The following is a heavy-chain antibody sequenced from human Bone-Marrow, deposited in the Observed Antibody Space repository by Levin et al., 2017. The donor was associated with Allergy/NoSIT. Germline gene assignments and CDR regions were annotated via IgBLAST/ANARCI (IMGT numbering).Heavy chain of an antibody. V-gene: IGHV3-11*05. CDR3: ARGHWYLDL. CDR1: PFSGHS. CDR2: ISNDFTST. J-gene: IGHJ2*01. Sequence: PGGSLRLSCAGFPFSGHSITWIRQAPGKGLEWISYISNDFTSTNFADSVKDRFTISRDNATNSLSLQMNNLRAEDTAMYYCARGHWYLDLWGRGTLVTVSS.